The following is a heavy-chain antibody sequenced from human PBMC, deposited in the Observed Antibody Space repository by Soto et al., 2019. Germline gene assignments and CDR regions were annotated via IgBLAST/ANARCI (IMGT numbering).Heavy chain of an antibody. J-gene: IGHJ6*02. V-gene: IGHV3-11*05. CDR3: ARGPYGLVPTLGYYYGMDV. CDR1: GFTFSDYY. D-gene: IGHD3-9*01. Sequence: QVQLVESGGGLVKPGGSLRLSCAASGFTFSDYYMSWIRQAPGKGLEWVSYISSRSSYTNYADSVKGRFTISRDNAKNSLYLQMYSLRAEDTAVYYCARGPYGLVPTLGYYYGMDVWGQGTTVTVSS. CDR2: ISSRSSYT.